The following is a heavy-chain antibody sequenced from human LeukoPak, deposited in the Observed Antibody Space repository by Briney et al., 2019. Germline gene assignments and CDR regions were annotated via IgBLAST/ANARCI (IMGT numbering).Heavy chain of an antibody. CDR1: GGTFSSYA. D-gene: IGHD3-16*01. CDR3: ASGLYDYAWGIAKILTY. CDR2: IIPIFGTA. J-gene: IGHJ4*02. Sequence: SVKVSCKASGGTFSSYAISWVRQAPGQGLEWMGGIIPIFGTANYAQKFQGRVTITADESTSTAYMELSSLRSEDTAVYYCASGLYDYAWGIAKILTYWGQGTLVTVSS. V-gene: IGHV1-69*13.